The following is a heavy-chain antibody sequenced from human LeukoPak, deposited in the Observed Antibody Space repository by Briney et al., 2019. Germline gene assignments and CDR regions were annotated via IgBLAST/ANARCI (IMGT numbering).Heavy chain of an antibody. V-gene: IGHV3-74*01. Sequence: PGGSLRLSXAVSGLTFRSYWMHWVRQAPGKGLVWVSRISGDGSMTNYADSVKGRFTISRDNAKNTVYLQMNSLRAEDTAVYYCARYSSSSGGASHYLDYWGQGTLVTVSS. D-gene: IGHD6-6*01. CDR1: GLTFRSYW. CDR3: ARYSSSSGGASHYLDY. J-gene: IGHJ4*02. CDR2: ISGDGSMT.